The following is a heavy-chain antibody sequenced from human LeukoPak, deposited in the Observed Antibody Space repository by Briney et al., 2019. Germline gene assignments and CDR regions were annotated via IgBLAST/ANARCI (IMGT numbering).Heavy chain of an antibody. J-gene: IGHJ4*02. CDR1: GFTFSNYA. V-gene: IGHV3-23*01. CDR2: ITGGGSGI. D-gene: IGHD3-9*01. CDR3: AKWGDYDVLTGYYVSDY. Sequence: GGSLRLSCAASGFTFSNYAMSWVRQAPGKGLEWVSAITGGGSGIYYADSMKSRFTISRDNSENTLYLQINSLRAEDTAVYYCAKWGDYDVLTGYYVSDYWGQGTLVTVSS.